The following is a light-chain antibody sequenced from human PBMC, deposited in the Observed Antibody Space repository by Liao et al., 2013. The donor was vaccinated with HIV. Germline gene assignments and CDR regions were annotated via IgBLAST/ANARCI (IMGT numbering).Light chain of an antibody. CDR1: KLEDKY. CDR2: QDD. CDR3: QAWDSTLAWKV. J-gene: IGLJ1*01. V-gene: IGLV3-1*01. Sequence: SYELTQSPSVSVSPGQTVGITCSGDKLEDKYACWYQQKPGQSPVLVIYQDDKRPSGIPERFSGSSSGNTATLTISGTQAMDEADYYCQAWDSTLAWKVFGTGTKVTVL.